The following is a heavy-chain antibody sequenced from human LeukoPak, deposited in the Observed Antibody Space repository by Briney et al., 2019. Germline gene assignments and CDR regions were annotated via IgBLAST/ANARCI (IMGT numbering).Heavy chain of an antibody. J-gene: IGHJ4*02. CDR3: ARPSSGPNDY. V-gene: IGHV3-23*01. Sequence: GGTLRLSCAASGFTFSSYGMSWVRQAPGKGLEWVSAISGSGGSTYYADSVKGRFTISRDNSKNMLYLQMNSLRAEDTAVYYCARPSSGPNDYWGQGTLVTVSS. D-gene: IGHD2-8*02. CDR2: ISGSGGST. CDR1: GFTFSSYG.